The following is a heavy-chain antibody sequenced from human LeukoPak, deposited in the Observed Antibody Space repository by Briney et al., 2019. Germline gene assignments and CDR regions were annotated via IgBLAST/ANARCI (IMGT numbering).Heavy chain of an antibody. V-gene: IGHV4-59*01. CDR2: SFYGGST. D-gene: IGHD3-10*01. CDR1: GGSISGSY. Sequence: PSETLSLTCTVSGGSISGSYWTWIRQPPGKTLEWIGHSFYGGSTNYNPSLKSRLTISVDTSKNQFSLKVISVTAADTAVYYCARGYYYGTGRFDYWGRGTLVTVFS. CDR3: ARGYYYGTGRFDY. J-gene: IGHJ4*02.